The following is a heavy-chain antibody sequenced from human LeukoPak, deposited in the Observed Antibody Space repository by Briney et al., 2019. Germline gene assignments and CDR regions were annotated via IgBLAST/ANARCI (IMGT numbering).Heavy chain of an antibody. Sequence: SETLSLTCAVSGGSISRSCWWGWVRQSPGKGLEWIGEIYHSGSSNYNPSLKSRVTISVDTSKNQFSLKVSSVTAADTAMYYCARVQWLPLDVFNFWGQGTMVTVSS. D-gene: IGHD6-19*01. V-gene: IGHV4-4*02. CDR3: ARVQWLPLDVFNF. J-gene: IGHJ3*01. CDR2: IYHSGSS. CDR1: GGSISRSCW.